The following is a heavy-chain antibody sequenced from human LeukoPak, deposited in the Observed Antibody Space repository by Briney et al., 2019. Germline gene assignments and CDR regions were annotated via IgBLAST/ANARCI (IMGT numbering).Heavy chain of an antibody. CDR3: ARGSSSWYDHDY. Sequence: GGSLRLSCAASGFIFSSYWVTWVRQAPGKGLEWVANIKQDGSEKYYVDSVKGRFAISRDNAKNSLYLQMNSLRAEDTAVYYCARGSSSWYDHDYWGQGTLVTVSS. D-gene: IGHD6-13*01. CDR2: IKQDGSEK. J-gene: IGHJ4*02. CDR1: GFIFSSYW. V-gene: IGHV3-7*01.